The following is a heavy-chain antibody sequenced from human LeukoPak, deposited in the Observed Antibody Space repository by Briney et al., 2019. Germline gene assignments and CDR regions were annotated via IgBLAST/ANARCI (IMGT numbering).Heavy chain of an antibody. J-gene: IGHJ3*02. CDR1: GITLSNYG. CDR2: ISDSGGRT. D-gene: IGHD2-2*01. V-gene: IGHV3-23*01. CDR3: ARDASVPGDKIDI. Sequence: GGSLRLSCAVSGITLSNYGMSWVRQAPGKGLEWVAGISDSGGRTNYADSVKGRFTISRDNPKNTLNLQMNSLRAEDTAVYFCARDASVPGDKIDIWGQGTTVTVSS.